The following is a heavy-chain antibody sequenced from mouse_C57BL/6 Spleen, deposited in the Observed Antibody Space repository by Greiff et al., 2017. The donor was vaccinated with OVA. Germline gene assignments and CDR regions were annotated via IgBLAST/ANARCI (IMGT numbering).Heavy chain of an antibody. V-gene: IGHV5-4*01. D-gene: IGHD1-1*01. CDR3: ARGSYPFDY. CDR2: ISDGGSYT. Sequence: EVQRVESGGGLVKPGGSLKLSCAASGFTFSSYAMSWVRQTPEKRLEWVATISDGGSYTYYPDNVKGRFTISRDNAKNNLYLQMSHLKSEDTAMYYCARGSYPFDYWGQGTTLTVSS. J-gene: IGHJ2*01. CDR1: GFTFSSYA.